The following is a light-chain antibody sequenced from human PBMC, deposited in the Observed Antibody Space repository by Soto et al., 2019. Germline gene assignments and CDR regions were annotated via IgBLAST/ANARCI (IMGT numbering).Light chain of an antibody. CDR2: DVN. CDR3: CSYTGSIYV. CDR1: SSDVGAYNF. J-gene: IGLJ1*01. Sequence: QSALTQPRSVSGSPGQSVTISCTGSSSDVGAYNFASWYQQHPGAAPKLLIHDVNKRPPGVPDRFSASKSGNTASLTISGLQAEDEAEYYCCSYTGSIYVFGTGTKVTVL. V-gene: IGLV2-11*01.